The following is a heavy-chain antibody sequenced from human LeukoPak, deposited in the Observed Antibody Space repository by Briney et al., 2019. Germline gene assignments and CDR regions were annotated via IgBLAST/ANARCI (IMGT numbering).Heavy chain of an antibody. CDR2: IYYSGST. D-gene: IGHD3-22*01. Sequence: SETLSLTCTVSGGSISSYYWSWIRRPPGKGLEWIGYIYYSGSTNYNPSLKSRVTISVDTSKNQFSLKLSSVTAADTAVYYCARFHPYYYDSSGFDYWGQGTLVTVSS. J-gene: IGHJ4*02. CDR3: ARFHPYYYDSSGFDY. CDR1: GGSISSYY. V-gene: IGHV4-59*01.